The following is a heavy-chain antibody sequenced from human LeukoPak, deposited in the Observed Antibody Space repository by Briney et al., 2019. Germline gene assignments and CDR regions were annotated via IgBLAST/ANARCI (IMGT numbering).Heavy chain of an antibody. CDR1: GGSISSYY. CDR3: ARGDEMTTVTTYWYFDL. CDR2: IHYSGTT. Sequence: SETLSLTCTVSGGSISSYYWSWIRQPPGQGLVWIGYIHYSGTTNYNPSLKGRVTISVDTSKNQFSLKLSSVTAADTAVYYCARGDEMTTVTTYWYFDLWGRGTLVTVSS. V-gene: IGHV4-59*01. D-gene: IGHD4-17*01. J-gene: IGHJ2*01.